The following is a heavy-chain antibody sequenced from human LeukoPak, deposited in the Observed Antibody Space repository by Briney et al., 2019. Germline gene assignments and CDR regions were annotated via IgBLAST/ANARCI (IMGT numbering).Heavy chain of an antibody. J-gene: IGHJ4*02. CDR1: GGTFSSYA. CDR2: IIPIFGTA. CDR3: ARERIAAAIDY. V-gene: IGHV1-69*05. D-gene: IGHD6-13*01. Sequence: SVKVSCKASGGTFSSYAISWVRQAPGQGLEWMGRIIPIFGTANYAQKFQGRVTITTDESTSTAYMELSRLRSDDTAVYYCARERIAAAIDYWGQGTLVTVSS.